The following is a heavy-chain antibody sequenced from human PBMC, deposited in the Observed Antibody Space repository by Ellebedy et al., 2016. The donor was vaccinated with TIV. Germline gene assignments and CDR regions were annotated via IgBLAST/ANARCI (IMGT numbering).Heavy chain of an antibody. CDR2: INPSGGSA. V-gene: IGHV1-46*04. Sequence: ASVKVSCKASGYTFTGYYIHWVRQAPGQGLEWMGIINPSGGSASYAQKLQGRVTMTRDTSTRTVYMELSRLRFKDTAVYYCARDGMTGLDYWGQGTLVTVSS. D-gene: IGHD3-9*01. J-gene: IGHJ4*02. CDR1: GYTFTGYY. CDR3: ARDGMTGLDY.